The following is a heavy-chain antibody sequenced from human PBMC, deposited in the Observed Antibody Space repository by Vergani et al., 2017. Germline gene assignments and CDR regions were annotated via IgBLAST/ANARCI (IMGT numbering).Heavy chain of an antibody. Sequence: QVQLQESGPGLVKPSQTLSLTCTVSGGSISSGGYYWSWIRQHPGKGLEWIGYIYYSGSTYYNPSLKSRVTISVDTSKNQFSLKLSSVTAADTAVYYCARGKGGGYDFWSGYKYYFDYWGQGTLVTVSS. CDR3: ARGKGGGYDFWSGYKYYFDY. V-gene: IGHV4-31*03. D-gene: IGHD3-3*01. CDR1: GGSISSGGYY. J-gene: IGHJ4*02. CDR2: IYYSGST.